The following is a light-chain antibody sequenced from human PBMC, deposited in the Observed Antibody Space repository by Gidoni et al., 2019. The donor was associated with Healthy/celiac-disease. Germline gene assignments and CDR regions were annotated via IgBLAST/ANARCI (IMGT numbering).Light chain of an antibody. V-gene: IGKV4-1*01. CDR3: QPYYSTLWT. CDR1: QSVLYSSNNTNY. J-gene: IGKJ1*01. Sequence: DIVMTQSPDSLAVSLGERATINCKSSQSVLYSSNNTNYFAWYQQKPGPPPKLLIYWASTRESGVPDRFSGSGSGTDFTLTIISLQVEDVAVYYCQPYYSTLWTFGQGTKVEIK. CDR2: WAS.